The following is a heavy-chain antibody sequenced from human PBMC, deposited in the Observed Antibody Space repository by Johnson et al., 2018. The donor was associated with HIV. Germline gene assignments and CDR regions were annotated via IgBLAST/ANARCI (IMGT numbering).Heavy chain of an antibody. CDR2: ISYDGSNK. J-gene: IGHJ3*02. V-gene: IGHV3-30*04. CDR3: AKDGPVLRYFDWSDAFDI. CDR1: GFTFSSYA. D-gene: IGHD3-9*01. Sequence: QVQLVESGGGLIQPGGSLRLSCAASGFTFSSYAMHWVRQAPGKGLEWVAVISYDGSNKYYADSVKGRFTISRDNSKNTLYLQMNSLRAEDTAVYYCAKDGPVLRYFDWSDAFDIWGQGTMVTVSS.